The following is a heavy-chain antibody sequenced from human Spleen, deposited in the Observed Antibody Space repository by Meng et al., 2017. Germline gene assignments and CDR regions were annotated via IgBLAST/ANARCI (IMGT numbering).Heavy chain of an antibody. V-gene: IGHV3-13*01. J-gene: IGHJ4*02. CDR2: IGTSDDT. CDR3: ARGPFDTAMTIDY. D-gene: IGHD5-18*01. CDR1: GFTFSSYE. Sequence: EVQLVESGGGLVQPGGCLRLSCAASGFTFSSYEMHWVRQATGKGLEWVSTIGTSDDTYYPGSVKGRFTVSRENAKNSLYLQMNSLRAGDTAVYYCARGPFDTAMTIDYWGQGTLVTVSS.